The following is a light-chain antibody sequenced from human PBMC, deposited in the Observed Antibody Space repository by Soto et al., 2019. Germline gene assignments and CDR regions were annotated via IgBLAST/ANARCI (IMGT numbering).Light chain of an antibody. CDR3: QQYNNWPYT. V-gene: IGKV3-15*01. CDR1: QSVSSN. J-gene: IGKJ2*01. Sequence: EIVMTQSPATLSLSPGERATLSCRASQSVSSNLAWYRQKPGQAPTLLFYRTSTRATGIPDRFSGSGSGTEFTLTISSLQSEDFAFYYCQQYNNWPYTFGQGTKLEIK. CDR2: RTS.